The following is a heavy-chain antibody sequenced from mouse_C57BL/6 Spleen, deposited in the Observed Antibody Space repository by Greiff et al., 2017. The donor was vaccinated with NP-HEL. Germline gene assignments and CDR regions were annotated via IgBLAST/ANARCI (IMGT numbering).Heavy chain of an antibody. D-gene: IGHD2-4*01. CDR3: TRPMITTRAMDY. CDR2: IDPETGGT. J-gene: IGHJ4*01. V-gene: IGHV1-15*01. CDR1: GYTFTDYE. Sequence: VQLQQSGAELVRPGASVTLSCKASGYTFTDYEMHWVKQTPVHGLEWIGAIDPETGGTAYNQKFKGKAILTADKSSSTAYMELRSLTSEDSAVYYCTRPMITTRAMDYWGQGTSVTVSS.